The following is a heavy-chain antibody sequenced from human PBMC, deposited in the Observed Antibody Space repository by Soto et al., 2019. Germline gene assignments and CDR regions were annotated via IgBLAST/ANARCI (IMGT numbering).Heavy chain of an antibody. Sequence: SLSLTCPVSGASISSGGYYWSWIRQHPGKGLEWIGYIYYSGSTYYNPSLKSRVTISVDTSKNQFSLKLSSVTAADTAVYYCARAKKGIAAAENWFDPWGQGTLVTVYS. CDR1: GASISSGGYY. V-gene: IGHV4-31*03. CDR3: ARAKKGIAAAENWFDP. J-gene: IGHJ5*02. CDR2: IYYSGST. D-gene: IGHD6-13*01.